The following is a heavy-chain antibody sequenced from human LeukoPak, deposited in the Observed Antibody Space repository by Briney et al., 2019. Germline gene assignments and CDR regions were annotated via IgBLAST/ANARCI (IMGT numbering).Heavy chain of an antibody. D-gene: IGHD2-2*01. V-gene: IGHV1-2*02. CDR2: INPNSGGT. Sequence: ASVKVSCKASGYTFTGYYMHWVRQAPGQGLEWMGWINPNSGGTSYAQKFQGRVTMTRDTSISTAYMELSRLRSDDTAVYYCASTGVVPAAPYYFDYWGQGTLVTVSS. J-gene: IGHJ4*02. CDR1: GYTFTGYY. CDR3: ASTGVVPAAPYYFDY.